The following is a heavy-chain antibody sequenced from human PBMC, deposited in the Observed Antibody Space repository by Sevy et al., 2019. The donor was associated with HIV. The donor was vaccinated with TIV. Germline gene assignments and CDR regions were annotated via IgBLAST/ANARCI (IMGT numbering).Heavy chain of an antibody. CDR2: IESKIDGGTI. CDR3: ATDHPPEQLVSDY. CDR1: GFTFSSAW. V-gene: IGHV3-15*04. Sequence: PGGSLRLSCAVSGFTFSSAWMSWFRQTPGKRLEWVGRIESKIDGGTIYYAAPVKGRFSISRDDSKNTLFLQMNSLKTEDTAVYYCATDHPPEQLVSDYWGQGTLVTVSS. D-gene: IGHD6-6*01. J-gene: IGHJ4*02.